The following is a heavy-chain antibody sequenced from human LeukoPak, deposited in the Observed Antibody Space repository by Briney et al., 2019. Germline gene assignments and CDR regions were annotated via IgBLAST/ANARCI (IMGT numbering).Heavy chain of an antibody. CDR3: ARDIGCSSTYYSNTFDY. J-gene: IGHJ4*02. D-gene: IGHD6-13*01. CDR2: VYYSGST. Sequence: SETLSLTCTVSGGSVSSTSFYWGWIRQPPGKGLEWIGSVYYSGSTYYNPSLKSRVTISVDTSNNQFSLKLTSLTAADTAVYYCARDIGCSSTYYSNTFDYWGQGTLVTVSS. CDR1: GGSVSSTSFY. V-gene: IGHV4-39*07.